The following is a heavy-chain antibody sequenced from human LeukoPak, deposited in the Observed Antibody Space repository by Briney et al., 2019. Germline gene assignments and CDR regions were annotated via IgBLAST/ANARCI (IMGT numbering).Heavy chain of an antibody. CDR2: INPNGGGT. D-gene: IGHD1-1*01. V-gene: IGHV1-46*01. CDR1: GYTFTSYY. J-gene: IGHJ4*02. CDR3: ARDKSPNWRFDD. Sequence: GASVKVSCKAFGYTFTSYYMHWVRQAPGQGLEWMGIINPNGGGTSYAQKFQGRVTMTRDTSTSTVYMELSGLKSEDTAVYYCARDKSPNWRFDDWGQGTLVTVSS.